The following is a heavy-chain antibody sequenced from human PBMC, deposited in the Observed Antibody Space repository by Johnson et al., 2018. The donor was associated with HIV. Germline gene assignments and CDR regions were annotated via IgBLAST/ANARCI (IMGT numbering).Heavy chain of an antibody. CDR3: ARRGGRWLARAAGAFDI. Sequence: EVQLVESGGGVVRPGGSLRPSCEGSGSLSADYARAWAPQPPWKGLEGVPVLPWNVARTANSSPVKVPLPSSRDNAKNSLFLQMNNLRAEDTALYYCARRGGRWLARAAGAFDIWGQGTMVTVSS. CDR2: LPWNVART. CDR1: GSLSADYA. D-gene: IGHD6-19*01. V-gene: IGHV3-20*04. J-gene: IGHJ3*02.